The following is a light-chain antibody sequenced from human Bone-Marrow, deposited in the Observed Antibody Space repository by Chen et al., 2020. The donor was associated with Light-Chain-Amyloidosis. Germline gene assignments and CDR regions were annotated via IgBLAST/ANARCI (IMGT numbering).Light chain of an antibody. CDR2: DAS. J-gene: IGKJ4*01. Sequence: EIVLTQSPATLSLSPGARATLSCRASQSVSNYLAWYQQQPGQAPRLLIYDASKRATGIPARCSGSGSGTDIPLTISRLEPEDFAVYDCQKRVNWRTFGGGTKVEFK. V-gene: IGKV3-11*01. CDR1: QSVSNY. CDR3: QKRVNWRT.